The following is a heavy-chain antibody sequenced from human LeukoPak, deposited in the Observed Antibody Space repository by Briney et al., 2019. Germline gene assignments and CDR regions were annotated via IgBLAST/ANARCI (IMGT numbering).Heavy chain of an antibody. V-gene: IGHV1-8*03. CDR2: MNPNSGNT. J-gene: IGHJ6*03. CDR1: GYTFTSYD. Sequence: GASVKVSCKASGYTFTSYDINWVRQATGQGLEWMGWMNPNSGNTGYAQKFQGRVTITRNTSISTAYMELSSLRSEDTAVYYCARKSDYPYYYYMDVWGKGTTVTVSS. D-gene: IGHD4-11*01. CDR3: ARKSDYPYYYYMDV.